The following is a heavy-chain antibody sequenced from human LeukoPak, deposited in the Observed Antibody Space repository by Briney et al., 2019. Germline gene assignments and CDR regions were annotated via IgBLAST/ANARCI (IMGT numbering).Heavy chain of an antibody. CDR2: IPSSGDST. CDR3: AKRVYNGYFFDY. V-gene: IGHV3-23*01. CDR1: GFTFSSYA. J-gene: IGHJ4*02. D-gene: IGHD2-8*01. Sequence: PGGSLRLSCAASGFTFSSYAMTWVRQAPGQGLEWVSTIPSSGDSTHYADSVKGRFTISRDNSKNTLYLQMSSLRADDTAVYYCAKRVYNGYFFDYWGQGTLVTVSS.